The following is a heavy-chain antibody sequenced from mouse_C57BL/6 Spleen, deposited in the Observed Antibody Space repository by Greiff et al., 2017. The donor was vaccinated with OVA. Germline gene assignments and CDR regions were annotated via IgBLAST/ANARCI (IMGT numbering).Heavy chain of an antibody. D-gene: IGHD1-2*01. Sequence: VQLQQSGAELVRPGASVTLSCKASGYTFTDYEMHWVKQTPVHGLEWIGAIDPETGGTAYNQKFKGKAILTADKSSSTAYMELRSLTSEDSAVYYCTRSGLRPFVDYWGQGTTLTVAS. J-gene: IGHJ2*01. CDR3: TRSGLRPFVDY. CDR1: GYTFTDYE. V-gene: IGHV1-15*01. CDR2: IDPETGGT.